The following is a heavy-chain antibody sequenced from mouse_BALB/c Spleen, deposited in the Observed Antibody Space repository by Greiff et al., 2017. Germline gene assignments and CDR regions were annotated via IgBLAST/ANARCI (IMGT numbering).Heavy chain of an antibody. Sequence: EVKLMESGAELVKPGASVKLSCTASGFNIKDTYMHWVKQRPEQGLEWIGRIDPANGNTKYDPKFQGKATITADTSSNTAYLQLSSLTSEDTAVYYCARQYGNSWFAYWGQGTLVTVSA. CDR3: ARQYGNSWFAY. CDR2: IDPANGNT. D-gene: IGHD2-10*02. V-gene: IGHV14-3*02. J-gene: IGHJ3*01. CDR1: GFNIKDTY.